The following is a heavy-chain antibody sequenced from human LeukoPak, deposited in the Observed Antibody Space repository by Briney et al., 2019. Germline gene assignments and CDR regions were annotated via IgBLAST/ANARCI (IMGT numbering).Heavy chain of an antibody. CDR1: GFTFNSYA. V-gene: IGHV3-23*01. D-gene: IGHD3-16*02. CDR2: ISGSGGST. J-gene: IGHJ4*02. Sequence: PGGSLRLSCAASGFTFNSYAMSWVRQAPGKGLEWVSAISGSGGSTFYADSVKGRLTISRDNSKNTLYLQMNSLRAEDTAVYYCAKDGDYVWGSYRPDYWGQGTLVTVSS. CDR3: AKDGDYVWGSYRPDY.